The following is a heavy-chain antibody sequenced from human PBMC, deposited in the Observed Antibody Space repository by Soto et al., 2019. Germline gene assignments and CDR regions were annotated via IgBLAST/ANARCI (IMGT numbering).Heavy chain of an antibody. V-gene: IGHV4-38-2*02. CDR1: GFSLSSGDY. J-gene: IGHJ5*02. D-gene: IGHD3-22*01. CDR3: ARTGTVSSGYYYAWFHP. CDR2: VYDGGNS. Sequence: SETLSLTCSVSGFSLSSGDYWGWIRQSPGEGLEWIGSVYDGGNSYYNPPLKSRVSISIDTSKNQFSLKLNSVTAADTAVYYCARTGTVSSGYYYAWFHPWGQGIRVTVSS.